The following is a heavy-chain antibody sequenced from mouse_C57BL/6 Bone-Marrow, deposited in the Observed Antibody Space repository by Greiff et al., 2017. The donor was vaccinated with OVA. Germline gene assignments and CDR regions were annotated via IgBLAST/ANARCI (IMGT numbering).Heavy chain of an antibody. J-gene: IGHJ3*01. CDR2: IWSGGST. V-gene: IGHV2-2*01. Sequence: VKLVESGPGLVQPSQSLSITCTVSGFSLTSYGVHWVRQSPGKGLEWLGVIWSGGSTDYNAAFISRLSISKDNSKSQVFFKMNSLQADDTAIYYCARNEGDSSGYWFAYWGQGTLVTVSA. D-gene: IGHD3-2*02. CDR3: ARNEGDSSGYWFAY. CDR1: GFSLTSYG.